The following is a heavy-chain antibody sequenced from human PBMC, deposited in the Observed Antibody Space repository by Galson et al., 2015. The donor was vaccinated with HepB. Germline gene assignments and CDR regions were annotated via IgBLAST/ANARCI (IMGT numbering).Heavy chain of an antibody. CDR2: IYSGGTT. V-gene: IGHV3-53*01. CDR1: GFTMNTNY. Sequence: SLRLSCAASGFTMNTNYMSWVRQAPGKGLEWVSVIYSGGTTFYADSVKGRFTISRDNSKNMVYLQMNSLRAEDTAVYYCARLPGIYYQYGMDVWGQGTTVTVSS. CDR3: ARLPGIYYQYGMDV. J-gene: IGHJ6*02. D-gene: IGHD3-10*01.